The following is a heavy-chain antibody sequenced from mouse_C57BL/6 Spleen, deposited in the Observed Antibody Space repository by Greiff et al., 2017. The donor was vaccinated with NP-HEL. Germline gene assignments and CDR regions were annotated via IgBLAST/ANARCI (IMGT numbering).Heavy chain of an antibody. CDR2: IDPEDGDT. CDR3: TRDYDEGGFDY. Sequence: EVQLQQSGAELVRPGASVKLSCTASGFNIKDYYMHWVKQRPEQGLEWIGRIDPEDGDTGYAPKFQGKATMTPDTSSNTAYLQLSSLTSEDTAVYYCTRDYDEGGFDYWGQGTTLTVSS. V-gene: IGHV14-1*01. D-gene: IGHD2-4*01. CDR1: GFNIKDYY. J-gene: IGHJ2*01.